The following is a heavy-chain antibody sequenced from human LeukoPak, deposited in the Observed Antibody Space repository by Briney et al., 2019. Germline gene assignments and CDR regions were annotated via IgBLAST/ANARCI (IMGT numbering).Heavy chain of an antibody. CDR3: ARDPGTTPLDYYYYMDV. D-gene: IGHD1-7*01. CDR1: GDSITSYY. Sequence: SETLSLTCTVSGDSITSYYYNWIRQPPGKGLEWIGYIYDSGTTNYNPSLKSRVTISVDTSKNQFSLKLSSVTAADTAVYYCARDPGTTPLDYYYYMDVWGKGTTVTVSS. J-gene: IGHJ6*03. CDR2: IYDSGTT. V-gene: IGHV4-59*12.